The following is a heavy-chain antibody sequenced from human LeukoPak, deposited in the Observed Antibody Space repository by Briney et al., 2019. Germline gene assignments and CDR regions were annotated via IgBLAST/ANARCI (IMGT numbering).Heavy chain of an antibody. CDR2: IYYSGST. CDR3: ARVRDGYNPYYFDY. J-gene: IGHJ4*02. D-gene: IGHD5-24*01. V-gene: IGHV4-59*01. CDR1: GGSISSYY. Sequence: SETLSLTCTVSGGSISSYYWSWIRQPPGKGLEWIGYIYYSGSTNYNPSLKSRVTISVDTSKNQFSLKLSSVTAADTAVYYCARVRDGYNPYYFDYWGQGTLVTVSS.